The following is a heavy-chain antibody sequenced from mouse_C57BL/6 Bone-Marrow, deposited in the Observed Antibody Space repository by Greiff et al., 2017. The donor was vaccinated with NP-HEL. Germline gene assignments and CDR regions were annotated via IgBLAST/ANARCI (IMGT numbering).Heavy chain of an antibody. J-gene: IGHJ2*01. D-gene: IGHD1-1*01. CDR2: IWWDDDK. CDR1: GFSLSTFGMG. CDR3: ARIRVYYGSSLFDY. V-gene: IGHV8-8*01. Sequence: QVTLKVSGPGILQPSQTLSLTCSFSGFSLSTFGMGVGWLRQPSGKGLEWLAHIWWDDDKYYNPALKSLTTTSKDPSKNQVFLKIANVDTADTATYYCARIRVYYGSSLFDYWGQGTTLTVSS.